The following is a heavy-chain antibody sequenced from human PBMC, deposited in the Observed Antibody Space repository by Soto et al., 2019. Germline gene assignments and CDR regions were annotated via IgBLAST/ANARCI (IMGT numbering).Heavy chain of an antibody. V-gene: IGHV1-2*02. CDR1: GYTFTDFY. CDR2: INPKNGGI. J-gene: IGHJ1*01. CDR3: VRGRSVLYLDL. D-gene: IGHD1-20*01. Sequence: ASVKVSCKSSGYTFTDFYIHWVRQVPGQGLEWVGWINPKNGGINYAQKFQGRVTMTRDTSVNTSYMDLSRLNFDDSAIYYCVRGRSVLYLDLWGRGTQVTVSS.